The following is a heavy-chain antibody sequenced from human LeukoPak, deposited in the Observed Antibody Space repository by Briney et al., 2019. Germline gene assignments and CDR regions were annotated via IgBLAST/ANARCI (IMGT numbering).Heavy chain of an antibody. CDR3: AKGSSGYFVDL. J-gene: IGHJ5*02. CDR2: ISNDGGGT. CDR1: GFSFNNYG. Sequence: GSLRLSCAASGFSFNNYGLIWVRQAPGKGLEWVSAISNDGGGTNYADFVKGRFTISRDNSKNTLLLQMNSLRAEDTALYYCAKGSSGYFVDLWGQGTLVTVSS. D-gene: IGHD3-22*01. V-gene: IGHV3-23*01.